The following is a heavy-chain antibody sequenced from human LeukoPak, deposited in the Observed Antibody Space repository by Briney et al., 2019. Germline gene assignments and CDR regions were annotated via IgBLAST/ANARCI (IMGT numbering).Heavy chain of an antibody. CDR1: GHSMSSGDNY. CDR2: IYSSGST. V-gene: IGHV4-61*02. Sequence: SDTLSLICTVWGHSMSSGDNYWSWIRQPAGTGLEWIERIYSSGSTNYDPSLKSRVPISGHTSTNQFSMRLRSVTAADTTAYYCARVVDGYNYAYWGQGTLVTVSS. D-gene: IGHD5-24*01. J-gene: IGHJ4*02. CDR3: ARVVDGYNYAY.